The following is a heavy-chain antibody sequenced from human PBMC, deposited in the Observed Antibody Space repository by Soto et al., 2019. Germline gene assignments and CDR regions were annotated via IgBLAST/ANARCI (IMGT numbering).Heavy chain of an antibody. Sequence: ASVKVSCKASGYTFSDYYMHWVRQAPGQGLEWMGWINANSGGTTYAQKFQGRVTMARDTSISTAYMELSRLSSDDTAIYYCARLQIEVAGTNWGQGTLVTVSS. V-gene: IGHV1-2*02. CDR2: INANSGGT. CDR3: ARLQIEVAGTN. CDR1: GYTFSDYY. J-gene: IGHJ4*02. D-gene: IGHD6-19*01.